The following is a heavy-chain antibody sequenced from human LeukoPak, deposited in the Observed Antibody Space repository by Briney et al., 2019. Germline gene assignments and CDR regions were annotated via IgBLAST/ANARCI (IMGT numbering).Heavy chain of an antibody. CDR2: INPNSGGT. J-gene: IGHJ4*02. Sequence: ASVKVSCKASGYTFTGYYMHWVRQAPGQGLEWMGWINPNSGGTNYAQKFQGRVTMTRDTSISTAYMELSRLRSDDTAVYYCARESFALIVYETYWDQRTLVTVSS. CDR3: ARESFALIVYETY. V-gene: IGHV1-2*02. D-gene: IGHD2-8*01. CDR1: GYTFTGYY.